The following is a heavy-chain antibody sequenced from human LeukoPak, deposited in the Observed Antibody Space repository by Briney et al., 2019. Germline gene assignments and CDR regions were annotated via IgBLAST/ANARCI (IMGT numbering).Heavy chain of an antibody. D-gene: IGHD6-6*01. V-gene: IGHV4-38-2*02. CDR1: GYSISSGYY. Sequence: SETLSLTCTVSGYSISSGYYWGWIRQPPGKGLEWIGSIYHSGSTYYNPSLKSRVTISVDTAKNQFSLKLSSVTAADTAVFYCARTYSSSSKSGYWGQGTLVTVSS. J-gene: IGHJ4*02. CDR3: ARTYSSSSKSGY. CDR2: IYHSGST.